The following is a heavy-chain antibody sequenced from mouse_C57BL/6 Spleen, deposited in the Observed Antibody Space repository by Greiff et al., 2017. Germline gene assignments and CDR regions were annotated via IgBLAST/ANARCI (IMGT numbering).Heavy chain of an antibody. Sequence: EVKLVESGGGLVQPGGSMKLSCVASGFTFSNYWMNWVRQSPEKGLEWVAQIRLKSDNYATHYAESVKGRFTISRDDSKSSVYLQMNNLRAEDTGIYYCTYYYGSSHYAMDYWGQGTSVTVSS. CDR3: TYYYGSSHYAMDY. D-gene: IGHD1-1*01. CDR1: GFTFSNYW. V-gene: IGHV6-3*01. J-gene: IGHJ4*01. CDR2: IRLKSDNYAT.